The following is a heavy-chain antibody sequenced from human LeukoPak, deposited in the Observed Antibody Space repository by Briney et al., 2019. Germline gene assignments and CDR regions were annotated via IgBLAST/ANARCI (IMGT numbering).Heavy chain of an antibody. Sequence: KPSETLSLTCTVSGVSISSYYWSWIRLPAGKGLEWIGRINIRGNNNYNPSLKSRVTMSIDTSKNQFSLKLTSVTAADTAVYYCASAEGYGTDVWGQGTTVIVSS. V-gene: IGHV4-4*07. D-gene: IGHD6-13*01. CDR1: GVSISSYY. CDR3: ASAEGYGTDV. J-gene: IGHJ6*02. CDR2: INIRGNN.